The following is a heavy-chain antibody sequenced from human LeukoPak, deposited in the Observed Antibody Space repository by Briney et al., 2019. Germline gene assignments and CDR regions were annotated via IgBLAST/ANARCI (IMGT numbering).Heavy chain of an antibody. CDR2: IYQSGIT. CDR3: ARHSCSSTSCYTISADDAFDI. CDR1: GYSISSGYY. D-gene: IGHD2-2*02. J-gene: IGHJ3*02. Sequence: SETLSLTCAVSGYSISSGYYWGWIRQPPGKGLEWIGSIYQSGITYYNPSLKSRVTISVDTSKNQFSLKLSSVTAADTAVYYCARHSCSSTSCYTISADDAFDIWGQGTMVIVSS. V-gene: IGHV4-38-2*01.